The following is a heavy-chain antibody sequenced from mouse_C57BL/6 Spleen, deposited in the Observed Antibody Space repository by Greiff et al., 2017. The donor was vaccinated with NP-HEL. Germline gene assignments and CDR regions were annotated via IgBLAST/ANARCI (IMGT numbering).Heavy chain of an antibody. V-gene: IGHV1-18*01. J-gene: IGHJ3*01. CDR2: INPNNGGT. D-gene: IGHD4-1*01. CDR3: ARPLLTGTFAY. CDR1: GYTFTDYN. Sequence: VQLQQSGPELVKPGASVKIPCKASGYTFTDYNMDWVKQSHGKSLEWIGDINPNNGGTIYNQKFKGKATLTVDKSSSTAYMELRSLTSEDTAVYYCARPLLTGTFAYWGQGTLVTVSA.